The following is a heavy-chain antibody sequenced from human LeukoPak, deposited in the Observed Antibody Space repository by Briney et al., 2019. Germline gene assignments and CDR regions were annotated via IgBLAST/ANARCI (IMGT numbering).Heavy chain of an antibody. CDR3: AKEGSSWSSSDFDY. Sequence: GGSLRLSCAASGFTFSSYGMHWVRQAPGKGLEWVAVIWYDGSNKYYADSVKGRFTISRDNSKNTLYLQMNSLRAEDTAVYYCAKEGSSWSSSDFDYWDQGTLVTVSS. V-gene: IGHV3-33*06. J-gene: IGHJ4*02. CDR2: IWYDGSNK. CDR1: GFTFSSYG. D-gene: IGHD6-13*01.